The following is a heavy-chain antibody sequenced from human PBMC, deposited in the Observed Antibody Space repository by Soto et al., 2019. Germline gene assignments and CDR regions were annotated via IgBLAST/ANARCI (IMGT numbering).Heavy chain of an antibody. CDR3: VRRHVSATGIDWFDP. J-gene: IGHJ5*02. Sequence: GASVKVSWKASGYTFTSYGIHWGRQAPGQRLEWKGWINAANGDTKYSPKFQGRVTITRDTSASTAYMELSSLRSEDTAVYYCVRRHVSATGIDWFDPWGQGTLVTVSS. CDR1: GYTFTSYG. D-gene: IGHD6-13*01. CDR2: INAANGDT. V-gene: IGHV1-3*01.